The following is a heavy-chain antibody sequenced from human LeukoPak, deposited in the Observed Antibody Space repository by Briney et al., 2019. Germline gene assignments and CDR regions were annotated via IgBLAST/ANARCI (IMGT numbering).Heavy chain of an antibody. Sequence: GGSLRLSSAASGFTFSTYAMHWVRQAPGKGLEWAALISYDGSNKYYADSVKGRFTISRDNAKNSLYLQMNSLRAEDTAVYYCAELGITMIGGVWGKGTTVTISS. CDR2: ISYDGSNK. V-gene: IGHV3-30*04. J-gene: IGHJ6*04. D-gene: IGHD3-10*02. CDR1: GFTFSTYA. CDR3: AELGITMIGGV.